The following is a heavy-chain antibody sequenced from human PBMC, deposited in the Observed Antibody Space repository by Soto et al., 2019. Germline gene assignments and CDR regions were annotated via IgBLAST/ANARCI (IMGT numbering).Heavy chain of an antibody. CDR1: GFTFSSYS. CDR3: ARDMGCAYCGGDLERYFDL. V-gene: IGHV3-48*02. D-gene: IGHD2-21*02. J-gene: IGHJ2*01. Sequence: GGSLRLSCAASGFTFSSYSMNWVRQAPGKGLEWVSYISSSSSTIYYADSVKGRFTISRDNAKNSLYLQMNSLRDEDTAVYYCARDMGCAYCGGDLERYFDLWGRGTLVTVSS. CDR2: ISSSSSTI.